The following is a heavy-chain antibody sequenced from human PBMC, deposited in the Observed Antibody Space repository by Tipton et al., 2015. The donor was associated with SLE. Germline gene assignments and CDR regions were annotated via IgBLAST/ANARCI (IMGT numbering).Heavy chain of an antibody. V-gene: IGHV4-34*01. CDR1: GDSLSGYY. D-gene: IGHD6-13*01. J-gene: IGHJ6*02. CDR3: ARDSSSWDNYYYGMDV. Sequence: TLSLTCDVYGDSLSGYYWSWIRQPPGKGLEWIGQINHRGSTDYNPSLKSRVTLAVDTSKDQFSLTLKSVTAADTAVYYCARDSSSWDNYYYGMDVWGQGTTVTVSS. CDR2: INHRGST.